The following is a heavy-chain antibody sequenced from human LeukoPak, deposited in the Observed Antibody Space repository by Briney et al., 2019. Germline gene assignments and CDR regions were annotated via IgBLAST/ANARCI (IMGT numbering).Heavy chain of an antibody. CDR3: AKGEISLEDPYNWFDS. J-gene: IGHJ5*01. CDR2: ISGSGGST. D-gene: IGHD2-15*01. Sequence: PGGSLRLSCAASGFTFSSYAMSWVRQAPGKGLEWVSAISGSGGSTYYADSVKGRFTISRDNSKNTLYLQMNSLRAEDTAVYYCAKGEISLEDPYNWFDSWGQGTLVTVSS. CDR1: GFTFSSYA. V-gene: IGHV3-23*01.